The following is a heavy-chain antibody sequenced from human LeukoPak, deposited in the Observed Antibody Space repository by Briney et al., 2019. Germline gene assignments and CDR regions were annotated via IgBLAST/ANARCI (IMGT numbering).Heavy chain of an antibody. V-gene: IGHV4-59*01. CDR2: IYYSGST. CDR1: GGSISSYY. D-gene: IGHD3-22*01. J-gene: IGHJ3*02. Sequence: PSETLSHTCSVSGGSISSYYWSWIRQPPGKGLEWIGYIYYSGSTNYNPSLKSRVTISVDTSKNQFSLKLSSVTAADTAVYYCARDLTSGYSLNDAFDIWGQGTMVTVSS. CDR3: ARDLTSGYSLNDAFDI.